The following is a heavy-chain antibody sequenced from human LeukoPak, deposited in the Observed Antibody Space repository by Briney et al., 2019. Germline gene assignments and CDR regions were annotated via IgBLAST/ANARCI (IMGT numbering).Heavy chain of an antibody. CDR2: INEDGSEK. V-gene: IGHV3-7*01. Sequence: PGGSLRLSCGASGFTFSSYSMSWVRQAPGKGLEWVANINEDGSEKYYVDSVKGRFTISRDNAKNSLYLQMNSLRAEDTAVYYCARSLSDYDFWSGYYTRAYYFDYWGQGTLVTVSS. CDR3: ARSLSDYDFWSGYYTRAYYFDY. J-gene: IGHJ4*02. CDR1: GFTFSSYS. D-gene: IGHD3-3*01.